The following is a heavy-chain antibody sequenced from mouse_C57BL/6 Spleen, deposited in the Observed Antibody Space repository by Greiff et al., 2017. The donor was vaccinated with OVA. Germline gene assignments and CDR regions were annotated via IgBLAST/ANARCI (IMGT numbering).Heavy chain of an antibody. CDR3: ARDLGSSSYYYAMDY. CDR1: GYSITSGYY. Sequence: EVQLVESGPGLMKPSQSLSLTCSVTGYSITSGYYWNWIRQFPGNKLEWMGYISYDGSNNYNPSLKNRISITRDTSKNQFFLKLNSVTTEDTATYYCARDLGSSSYYYAMDYWGQGTSVTVSS. D-gene: IGHD1-1*01. CDR2: ISYDGSN. V-gene: IGHV3-6*01. J-gene: IGHJ4*01.